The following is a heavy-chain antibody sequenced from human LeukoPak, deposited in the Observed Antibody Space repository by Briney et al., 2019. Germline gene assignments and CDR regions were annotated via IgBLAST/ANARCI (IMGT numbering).Heavy chain of an antibody. CDR2: IIPIFGTA. Sequence: AASVKVSCKASGGTFSSYAISWVRQAPGQGLEWMGGIIPIFGTANYAQKFQGRVTITTDESTSTAYMELSSLRSEDTAVYYCARRIGQQLVSYFDYWGQGTLVTVSS. CDR1: GGTFSSYA. J-gene: IGHJ4*02. V-gene: IGHV1-69*05. D-gene: IGHD6-13*01. CDR3: ARRIGQQLVSYFDY.